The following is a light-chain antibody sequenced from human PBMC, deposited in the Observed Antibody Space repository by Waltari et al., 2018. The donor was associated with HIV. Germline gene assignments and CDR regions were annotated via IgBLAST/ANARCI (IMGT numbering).Light chain of an antibody. CDR3: QAWDSTTRV. J-gene: IGLJ3*02. Sequence: SYEVTQPPSLSVSPGQTASITCPGDKLGEKYACWYQQKPGQSPILVIYAETKRPPGIPERFSAANSGNTATLTITGTQAMDEADYYCQAWDSTTRVFGGGTKLTVL. V-gene: IGLV3-1*01. CDR2: AET. CDR1: KLGEKY.